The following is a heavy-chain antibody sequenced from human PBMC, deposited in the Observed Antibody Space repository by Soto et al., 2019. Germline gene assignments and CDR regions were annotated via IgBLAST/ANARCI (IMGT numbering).Heavy chain of an antibody. V-gene: IGHV1-2*02. Sequence: QVQLVQSGAEVKKPGASVKVSCKAPRYIFTAYFMHWVRQAPGQGLEWMGWINPNNGATHYGLSFQGRVTMTRDKSISTAYIELSSRRSDDTAVYYCASHDPGARFDPWGQGTLVIVSS. CDR3: ASHDPGARFDP. CDR1: RYIFTAYF. J-gene: IGHJ5*02. CDR2: INPNNGAT. D-gene: IGHD1-1*01.